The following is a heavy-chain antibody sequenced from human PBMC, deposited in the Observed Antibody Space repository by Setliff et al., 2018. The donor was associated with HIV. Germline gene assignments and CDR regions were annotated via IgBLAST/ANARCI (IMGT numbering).Heavy chain of an antibody. CDR3: ATYADRESNRFDP. Sequence: SETLSLTCTVSGGSISSHYWSWIRQPPGKGLEWIGYIYYTGSTNYNPSLKSRVIVSIDTSKNQFSLKLSSVTAADTAVYYCATYADRESNRFDPWGQGILVTVSS. V-gene: IGHV4-59*11. D-gene: IGHD3-10*01. CDR1: GGSISSHY. CDR2: IYYTGST. J-gene: IGHJ5*02.